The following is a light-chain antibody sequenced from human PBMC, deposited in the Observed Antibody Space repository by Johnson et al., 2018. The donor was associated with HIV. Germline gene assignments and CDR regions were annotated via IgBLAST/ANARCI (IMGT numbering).Light chain of an antibody. J-gene: IGLJ1*01. CDR3: GTWDSSLSSYV. CDR2: EDY. Sequence: QSVLTQPPSVSAAPGQKVTISCSGSSSNIGNNYVSWYQQLPGTAPKLLIYEDYKRPSGIPDRFYGSKSGTSATLGITGLQTGDEADYYCGTWDSSLSSYVVGTGTKVTVL. CDR1: SSNIGNNY. V-gene: IGLV1-51*02.